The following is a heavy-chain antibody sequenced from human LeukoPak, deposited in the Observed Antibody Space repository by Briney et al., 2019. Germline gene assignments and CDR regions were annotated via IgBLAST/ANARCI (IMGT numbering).Heavy chain of an antibody. CDR2: ISSSSSTI. D-gene: IGHD6-6*01. V-gene: IGHV3-48*01. J-gene: IGHJ6*03. CDR3: ARLHSSSSHYYYYYYMDV. CDR1: GFTFSTYS. Sequence: GGSLRLSCAASGFTFSTYSMNWVRQAPGKGLEWVSYISSSSSTIYNADSVEGRFTISRDSAKNSVYLQMNSLRAEDTAVYYCARLHSSSSHYYYYYYMDVWGKGTTVTVSS.